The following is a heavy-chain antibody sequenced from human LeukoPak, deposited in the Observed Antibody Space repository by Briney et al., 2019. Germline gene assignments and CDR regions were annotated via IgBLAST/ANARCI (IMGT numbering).Heavy chain of an antibody. J-gene: IGHJ4*02. Sequence: PGGSLRLSCTASGFTFSSYGMHWVRQAPGKGLEWVAFIQYDGSNKYYADSVKGRFTISRDNAKNTLYLQMNSLRAEDTAVYYCAREAGIAADFDYWGQGTLVTVSS. CDR2: IQYDGSNK. D-gene: IGHD6-25*01. CDR1: GFTFSSYG. CDR3: AREAGIAADFDY. V-gene: IGHV3-30*02.